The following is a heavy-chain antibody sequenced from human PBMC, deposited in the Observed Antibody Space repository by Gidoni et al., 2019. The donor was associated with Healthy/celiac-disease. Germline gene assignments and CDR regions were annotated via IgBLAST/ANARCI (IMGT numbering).Heavy chain of an antibody. CDR2: IYWNDDK. J-gene: IGHJ4*02. CDR3: AHRRRFGELFYFDY. D-gene: IGHD3-10*01. V-gene: IGHV2-5*01. CDR1: GFSLSTSGVG. Sequence: QITLKESGTTLVKPTQTLTLTCTFSGFSLSTSGVGVGWIRQPPGKALEWLALIYWNDDKRYSPSLKSRLTITKDTSKNQVVLTMTNMDPVHTATYYCAHRRRFGELFYFDYWGQGTLVTVSS.